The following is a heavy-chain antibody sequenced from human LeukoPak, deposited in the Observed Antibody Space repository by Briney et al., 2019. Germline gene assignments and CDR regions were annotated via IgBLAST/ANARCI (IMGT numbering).Heavy chain of an antibody. CDR1: GGSISSYY. V-gene: IGHV4-59*08. D-gene: IGHD6-13*01. J-gene: IGHJ5*02. Sequence: SDTLSLTCTVSGGSISSYYWSWIRQPPGKGLEWIGYIYYSGSTNYNPSLKSRVTISVDTSKNQFSLKLSSVTAADTAVYYCARRSSSWKNWFDPWGQGTLVTVSS. CDR3: ARRSSSWKNWFDP. CDR2: IYYSGST.